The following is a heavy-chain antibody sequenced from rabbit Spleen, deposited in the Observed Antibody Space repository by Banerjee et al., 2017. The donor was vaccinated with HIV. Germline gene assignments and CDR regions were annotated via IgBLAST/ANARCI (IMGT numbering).Heavy chain of an antibody. Sequence: QEQLKETGGGLVQPGGSLTLTCTDSGSDISSYAISWVRQAPGKGLEWIGDIYPGFGITNYANSVKGRFTISSDNAQNTVDLQMNSLTAADTATYFCARNYKGAWDFWGPGTLVTVS. J-gene: IGHJ6*01. V-gene: IGHV1S29*01. CDR1: GSDISSYA. CDR3: ARNYKGAWDF. CDR2: IYPGFGIT. D-gene: IGHD2-1*01.